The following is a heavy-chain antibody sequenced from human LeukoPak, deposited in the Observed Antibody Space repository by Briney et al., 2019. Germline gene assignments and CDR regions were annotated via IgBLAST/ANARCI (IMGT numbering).Heavy chain of an antibody. CDR2: INPNSGGT. V-gene: IGHV1-2*02. D-gene: IGHD3-3*01. Sequence: ASVKVSCKASGYTFTGYYMHWVRQAPGQGLEWMGWINPNSGGTNYAQKFQGRVTMTRDTSISTAYMELSSLRSEDTAVYYCATVSDFWSGYSIVYYGMDVWGQGTTVTVSS. CDR3: ATVSDFWSGYSIVYYGMDV. J-gene: IGHJ6*02. CDR1: GYTFTGYY.